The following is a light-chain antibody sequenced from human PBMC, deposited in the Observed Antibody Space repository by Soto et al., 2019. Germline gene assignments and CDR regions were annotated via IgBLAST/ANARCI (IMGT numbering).Light chain of an antibody. CDR1: QSVDPY. CDR2: GAS. J-gene: IGKJ1*01. V-gene: IGKV1-39*01. Sequence: EIQMTQSPSSIAPSVCSSVTITCRASQSVDPYLNWYQQKSGKGPNLLIYGASSLQSGVPSRFSATGSGTDFTLTISSLQPEYSGTYYCQQTHTGPWTFGKGTKV. CDR3: QQTHTGPWT.